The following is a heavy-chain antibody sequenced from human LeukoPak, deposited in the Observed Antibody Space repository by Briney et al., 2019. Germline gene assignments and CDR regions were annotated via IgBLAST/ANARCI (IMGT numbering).Heavy chain of an antibody. J-gene: IGHJ4*02. Sequence: GESLKISCKTSGYSFSTYWIGWERQMPGKGLEWMGIIFPGDSDTTYSPSFQGQVTISADESISTVYLQWSSLRASDSAMYYCARLLCHPLGAGDYWGQGTLVTVSS. CDR3: ARLLCHPLGAGDY. D-gene: IGHD2-2*01. CDR1: GYSFSTYW. V-gene: IGHV5-51*01. CDR2: IFPGDSDT.